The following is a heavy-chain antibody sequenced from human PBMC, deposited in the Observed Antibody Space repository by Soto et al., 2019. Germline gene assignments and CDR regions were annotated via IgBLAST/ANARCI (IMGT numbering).Heavy chain of an antibody. V-gene: IGHV4-59*01. Sequence: ETLSLTCTASGGSISRYYWSWIRQPPGKGLKWIGYIYYSGSTNYNPSLKSRVTISVDTSKNQFSLKLSSVTAADTAVYYCAREYYYDSSGYYGTSNWFDPWGQGTLVTVSS. J-gene: IGHJ5*02. CDR1: GGSISRYY. D-gene: IGHD3-22*01. CDR3: AREYYYDSSGYYGTSNWFDP. CDR2: IYYSGST.